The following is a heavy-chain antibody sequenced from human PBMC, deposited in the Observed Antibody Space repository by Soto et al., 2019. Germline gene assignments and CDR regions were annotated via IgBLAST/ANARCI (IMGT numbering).Heavy chain of an antibody. CDR3: AARIGNIGWYWLDA. V-gene: IGHV1-58*01. J-gene: IGHJ5*02. Sequence: SVKVSCKASGFTFTSSAVQWVRQARGQPLEWIGWIVLGNGNTNYAQKFQGRVTITRDKSTSTAYMDLSRLRSDDTAMYYCAARIGNIGWYWLDAWGQGTQVTVSS. CDR2: IVLGNGNT. D-gene: IGHD6-19*01. CDR1: GFTFTSSA.